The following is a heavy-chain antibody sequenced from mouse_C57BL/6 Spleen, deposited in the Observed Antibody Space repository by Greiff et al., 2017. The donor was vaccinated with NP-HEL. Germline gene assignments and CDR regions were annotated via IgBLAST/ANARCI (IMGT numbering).Heavy chain of an antibody. Sequence: QVQLQQSGAELVRPGASVTLSCKASGYTFTDYEMHWVKQTPVHGLEWIGAIDPETGGTAYNQKFKGKAILTADKSSSTAYMVLRSLTSEDSAVYSCTSSGGYMYYAMDYWGQGTSVTVSS. CDR2: IDPETGGT. CDR1: GYTFTDYE. V-gene: IGHV1-15*01. J-gene: IGHJ4*01. CDR3: TSSGGYMYYAMDY. D-gene: IGHD1-3*01.